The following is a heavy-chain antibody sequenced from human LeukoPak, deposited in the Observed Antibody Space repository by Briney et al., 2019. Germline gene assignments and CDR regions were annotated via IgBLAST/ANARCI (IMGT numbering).Heavy chain of an antibody. CDR1: GYSFNDYY. CDR3: ARNYGGTSKYFDY. CDR2: ISPNSGGT. J-gene: IGHJ4*02. D-gene: IGHD4-23*01. V-gene: IGHV1-2*02. Sequence: GASVKVSCNASGYSFNDYYIHWVRQAPGQGLEWMGWISPNSGGTNYAQNFQGRVTMTRDTSITTAYMALSGLTSDDTALYYCARNYGGTSKYFDYWGQGTLVTVSS.